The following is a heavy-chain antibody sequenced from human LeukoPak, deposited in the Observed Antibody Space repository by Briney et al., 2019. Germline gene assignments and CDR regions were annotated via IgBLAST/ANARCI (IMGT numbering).Heavy chain of an antibody. CDR3: ARRIGYDY. CDR1: GFTFSSYN. Sequence: TGGSLRLSCAPSGFTFSSYNMNWVRQATGKGREWVSYISSSSSYIYYADSVKGRFTISRDNAKNSLYLQMNSLRAEDTAVYYCARRIGYDYWGQGTLVTVSS. D-gene: IGHD5-12*01. CDR2: ISSSSSYI. J-gene: IGHJ4*02. V-gene: IGHV3-21*01.